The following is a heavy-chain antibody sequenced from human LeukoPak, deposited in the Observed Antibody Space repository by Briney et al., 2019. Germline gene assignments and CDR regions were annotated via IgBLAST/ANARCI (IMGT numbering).Heavy chain of an antibody. Sequence: SGTLSLTCAVSGGSISSSNWWSWVRQPPGKGLEWIGEIYHSGSTNYNPSLGSRVTLSVDTFKRHFSLKLKSVTAADTAVYYCARVLGSSGYAGDWRFDLWGRGTLVTVSS. CDR2: IYHSGST. CDR1: GGSISSSNW. CDR3: ARVLGSSGYAGDWRFDL. V-gene: IGHV4-4*02. J-gene: IGHJ2*01. D-gene: IGHD3-22*01.